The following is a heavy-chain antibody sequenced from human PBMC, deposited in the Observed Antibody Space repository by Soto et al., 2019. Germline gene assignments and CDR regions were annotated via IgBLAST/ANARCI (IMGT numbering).Heavy chain of an antibody. CDR3: ASEAPGYCSGGSCYAYYFDY. CDR1: GGTFSSYA. CDR2: IIPIFGTA. D-gene: IGHD2-15*01. V-gene: IGHV1-69*12. J-gene: IGHJ4*02. Sequence: QVQLVQSGAEVKKPGSSVKVSCKASGGTFSSYAISWVRQAPGQGLEWMGGIIPIFGTANYAQKFQGRVTITADESTSTAYMELSSLRSEDTAVYYCASEAPGYCSGGSCYAYYFDYWGQGTLVTVSS.